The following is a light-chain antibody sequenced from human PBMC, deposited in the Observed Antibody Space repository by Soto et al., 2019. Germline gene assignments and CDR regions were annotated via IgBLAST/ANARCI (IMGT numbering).Light chain of an antibody. Sequence: DIQMTQSPSSLSASVGDRVTITCRASQSISSYLNWYQQKPGKAPKLLIYAASSLQSGVPSRFSGSGSGTDFTLTISSLQPEDFATYYCQQSYHGTFGQGTKVDIK. CDR1: QSISSY. J-gene: IGKJ1*01. CDR2: AAS. V-gene: IGKV1-39*01. CDR3: QQSYHGT.